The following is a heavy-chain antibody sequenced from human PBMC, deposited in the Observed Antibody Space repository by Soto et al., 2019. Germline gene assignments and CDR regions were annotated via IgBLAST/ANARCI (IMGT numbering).Heavy chain of an antibody. CDR2: IAKDGSNK. V-gene: IGHV3-30-3*01. J-gene: IGHJ4*02. D-gene: IGHD3-22*01. CDR3: ARAGTRQPARYYDTNGYHFDY. Sequence: PEGSLIPSCAPSGFTSSSYAITWVRQARGQGLEWVAGIAKDGSNKYYADCVKGRVNISRDKFKNTMYMLMNSRRAEDTAVYYCARAGTRQPARYYDTNGYHFDYWGQGALVTVSS. CDR1: GFTSSSYA.